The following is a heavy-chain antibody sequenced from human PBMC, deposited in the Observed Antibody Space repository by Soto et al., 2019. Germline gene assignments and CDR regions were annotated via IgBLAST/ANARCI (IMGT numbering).Heavy chain of an antibody. V-gene: IGHV4-30-4*01. CDR1: GGSISSGDSY. CDR2: IYSSGST. CDR3: ASAAKTYYYESTGYYSTMDI. Sequence: QVQLQESGPGLVKPSQTLSLTCTVSGGSISSGDSYWSWIRQPPGRGLEWIGYIYSSGSTYYTPSLKSRVTISVDTSKHQFSLKLSSVTAADTAVHYCASAAKTYYYESTGYYSTMDIGGQGTRVT. D-gene: IGHD3-22*01. J-gene: IGHJ3*02.